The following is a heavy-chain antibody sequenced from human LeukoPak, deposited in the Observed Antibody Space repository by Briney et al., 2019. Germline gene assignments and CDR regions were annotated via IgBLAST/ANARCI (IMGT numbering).Heavy chain of an antibody. CDR2: ISPDGSYT. CDR1: GFIFSDFY. CDR3: ASDQVSGVFDY. D-gene: IGHD5/OR15-5a*01. J-gene: IGHJ4*02. V-gene: IGHV3-11*05. Sequence: GGSLRLSCAGSGFIFSDFYINWIRQSPGKGLEWLAYISPDGSYTTYGDSVKGRFVSSRDNAKNSVSLQINSLRVEDTALYFCASDQVSGVFDYWGQGARVTVS.